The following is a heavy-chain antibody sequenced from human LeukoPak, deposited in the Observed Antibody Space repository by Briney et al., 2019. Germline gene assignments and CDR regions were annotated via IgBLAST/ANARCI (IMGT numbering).Heavy chain of an antibody. J-gene: IGHJ3*02. CDR3: AREDLPSDSRAFDI. CDR1: GGSLSGYY. Sequence: SETLSLTCAVYGGSLSGYYWSWIRQPPGKGMEWMGEINHSGSTNYNPSLKSRVTISVDTSKNQFSLKLSSVTAADTAVYYCAREDLPSDSRAFDIWGQGTMVSVSS. D-gene: IGHD3/OR15-3a*01. V-gene: IGHV4-34*01. CDR2: INHSGST.